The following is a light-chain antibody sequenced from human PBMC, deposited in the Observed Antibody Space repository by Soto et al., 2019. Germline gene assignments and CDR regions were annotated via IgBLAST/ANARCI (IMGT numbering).Light chain of an antibody. CDR1: SSNIGSNY. V-gene: IGLV1-47*01. J-gene: IGLJ2*01. Sequence: QSVLTHPPSASGTPGQRVTISCSGSSSNIGSNYVFWYQQLPGTAPKVLMYRNSQRPSGVPDRFSGSKSGTSASLAISGLRSEDEAYYYCASWDDSLSGFVVFGGGTKLTVL. CDR2: RNS. CDR3: ASWDDSLSGFVV.